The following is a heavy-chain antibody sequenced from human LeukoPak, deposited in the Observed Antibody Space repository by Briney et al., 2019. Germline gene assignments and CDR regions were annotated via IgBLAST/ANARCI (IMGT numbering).Heavy chain of an antibody. J-gene: IGHJ4*01. CDR1: GYSFSDHW. CDR3: ARHYYNDNTLFDY. Sequence: GESLKISCQGSGYSFSDHWITWVRQMPGKGLQWMGRIHPSDSETNYSPSFQGHVTFSAAKSVSTAYLQWSSLKALDTAMYFCARHYYNDNTLFDYWGHGTLVTVSS. D-gene: IGHD3-22*01. CDR2: IHPSDSET. V-gene: IGHV5-10-1*01.